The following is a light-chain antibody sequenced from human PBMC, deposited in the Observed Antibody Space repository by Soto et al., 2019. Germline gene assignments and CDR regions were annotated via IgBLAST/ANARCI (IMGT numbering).Light chain of an antibody. CDR1: QSVTGSY. Sequence: EIVLTQSPGTLSLSPGERATLSCRASQSVTGSYLAWYQQRPGQAPRLLMYGASSSATGIPKRFSGSGSGTDIALTLSRLEPGDFAEIYCRQSGSSQWTFGGEPKVQIK. CDR2: GAS. V-gene: IGKV3-20*01. J-gene: IGKJ4*01. CDR3: RQSGSSQWT.